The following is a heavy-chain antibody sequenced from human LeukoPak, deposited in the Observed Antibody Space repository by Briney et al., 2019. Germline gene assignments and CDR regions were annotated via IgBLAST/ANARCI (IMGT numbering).Heavy chain of an antibody. CDR2: INSRSNYI. J-gene: IGHJ4*02. D-gene: IGHD1-7*01. CDR3: ARDAGITGTTEFDY. CDR1: GFSFSTYS. Sequence: PGRSLRLSCAASGFSFSTYSMDWVRQAPNKGLEWVSSINSRSNYIYYADSVKGRFTISRDNAKNSLYLQMNSLRAEDTAVYYCARDAGITGTTEFDYWGQGALVAVSS. V-gene: IGHV3-21*01.